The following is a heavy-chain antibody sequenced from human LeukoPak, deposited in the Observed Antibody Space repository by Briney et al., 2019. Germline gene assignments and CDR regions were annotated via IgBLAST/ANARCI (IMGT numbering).Heavy chain of an antibody. D-gene: IGHD2-2*01. Sequence: PSETLSLTCTVSGGSISSYYWSWIRQPPGKGLEWIGYIYYSGSTNYNPSLKSRVTISVDTSKNQFSLKLSSVPAADTAVYYCARLVPAAPTYYYYYYYMDVWGKGTTVTISS. CDR2: IYYSGST. CDR3: ARLVPAAPTYYYYYYYMDV. J-gene: IGHJ6*03. V-gene: IGHV4-59*01. CDR1: GGSISSYY.